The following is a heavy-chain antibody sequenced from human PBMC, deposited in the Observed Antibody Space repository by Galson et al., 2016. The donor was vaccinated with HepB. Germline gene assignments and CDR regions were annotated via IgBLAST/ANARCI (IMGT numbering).Heavy chain of an antibody. CDR3: AKYAHLSHLGPHGMDV. D-gene: IGHD2-2*01. Sequence: SLRLSCAASGLTFNNYGMHWVRQPPGRGLQWVSAICYDGGNEYYADAVKGRFTISRDNSKNTLYVQMNNLRAEDTAVYYCAKYAHLSHLGPHGMDVWGQGTAVTVSS. J-gene: IGHJ6*02. V-gene: IGHV3-30*12. CDR2: ICYDGGNE. CDR1: GLTFNNYG.